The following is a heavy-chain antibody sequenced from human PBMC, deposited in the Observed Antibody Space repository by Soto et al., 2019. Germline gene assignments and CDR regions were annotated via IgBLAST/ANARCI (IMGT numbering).Heavy chain of an antibody. CDR1: DYSIRSGYY. Sequence: SQTRSLACTVSDYSIRSGYYWGRIRQPPGKGLEWIGSIYHSGNAYYNPSLKSRVTISVDTSRNNFYLKLSSVTAADTAIYYCARHYSSSAVWSDPWGSGTLV. CDR3: ARHYSSSAVWSDP. J-gene: IGHJ5*02. D-gene: IGHD4-4*01. V-gene: IGHV4-38-2*02. CDR2: IYHSGNA.